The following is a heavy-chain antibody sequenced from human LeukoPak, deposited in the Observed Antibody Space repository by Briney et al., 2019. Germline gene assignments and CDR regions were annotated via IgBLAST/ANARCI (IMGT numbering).Heavy chain of an antibody. CDR1: GGTFSSYA. CDR2: IIPIFGTA. Sequence: GASVKVSCKASGGTFSSYATSWVRQAPGQGLEWMGRIIPIFGTANYARKFQGRVTITTDESTSTAYMELSSLRSEDTAVYYCARDGSSDEYYYDSSGYYYPQEWGQGTLVTVSS. D-gene: IGHD3-22*01. J-gene: IGHJ4*02. V-gene: IGHV1-69*05. CDR3: ARDGSSDEYYYDSSGYYYPQE.